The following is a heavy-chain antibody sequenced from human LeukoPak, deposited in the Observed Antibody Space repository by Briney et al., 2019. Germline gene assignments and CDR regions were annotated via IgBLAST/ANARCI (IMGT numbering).Heavy chain of an antibody. CDR3: AKDTGPYCSGGSCYVDY. Sequence: GGSLRLSCAASGFTFSSYAMSWVRQAPGEGLEWVSAISGSGGSTYYADSVKGRFTISRDNSKNTLYLQMNSLRAEDTAVYYCAKDTGPYCSGGSCYVDYWGQGTLVTVSS. CDR1: GFTFSSYA. V-gene: IGHV3-23*01. D-gene: IGHD2-15*01. J-gene: IGHJ4*02. CDR2: ISGSGGST.